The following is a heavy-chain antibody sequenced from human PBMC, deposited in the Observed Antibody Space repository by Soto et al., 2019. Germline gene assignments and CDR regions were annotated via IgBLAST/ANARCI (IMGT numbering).Heavy chain of an antibody. CDR1: GYTFTSYA. CDR2: INAGNGNT. Sequence: QVQLVQSGAEVKKPGASVKVSCKASGYTFTSYAMHWVRQAPGQRLEWMGWINAGNGNTKYSQKFQGRVTITRDTAASTAYMELSSVRSEDTAVYYCARDLGVGAASDYWGQGTLVTVSS. J-gene: IGHJ4*02. D-gene: IGHD1-26*01. CDR3: ARDLGVGAASDY. V-gene: IGHV1-3*01.